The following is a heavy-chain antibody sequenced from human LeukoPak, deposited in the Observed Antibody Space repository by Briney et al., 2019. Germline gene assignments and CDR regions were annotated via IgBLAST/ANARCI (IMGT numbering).Heavy chain of an antibody. CDR1: GFTFSDYA. Sequence: GTSLRLSCAASGFTFSDYAIHWVRQAPGKGLDWVTFISYDGSNKNYAESVKGRFTISRDNSKNTVYLQMNSLRAEDTAVYYCARLIDYWGQGTLVTVSS. V-gene: IGHV3-30-3*01. CDR2: ISYDGSNK. J-gene: IGHJ4*02. CDR3: ARLIDY.